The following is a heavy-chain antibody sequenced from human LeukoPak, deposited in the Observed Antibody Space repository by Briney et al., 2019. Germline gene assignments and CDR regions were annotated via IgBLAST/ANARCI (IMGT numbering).Heavy chain of an antibody. V-gene: IGHV3-48*03. J-gene: IGHJ4*02. CDR3: ATADTVTTVGDY. CDR2: ISSTNRII. CDR1: GFTFSSYE. Sequence: GGSLRLSCAASGFTFSSYEMNWDRQAPGKGLEWVSYISSTNRIINYADSVKGRFTSSRDNAKDSLYLQMNSLRVEDTAIYYCATADTVTTVGDYWGQGTLVTVSS. D-gene: IGHD4-17*01.